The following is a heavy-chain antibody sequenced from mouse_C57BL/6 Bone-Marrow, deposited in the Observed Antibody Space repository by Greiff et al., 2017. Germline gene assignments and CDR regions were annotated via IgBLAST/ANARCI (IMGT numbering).Heavy chain of an antibody. D-gene: IGHD2-2*01. Sequence: VQLQQPGAELVRPGTSVKLSCKASGYTFTSYWMPWVMQRPGQGLEWIGVIDPSDSYTNYKQTFKGRATLTVDTSSSTAYMQLSSLTSDDSAVYYCAPLLWLRRGFAYWGQGTLVTVSA. J-gene: IGHJ3*01. V-gene: IGHV1-59*01. CDR2: IDPSDSYT. CDR1: GYTFTSYW. CDR3: APLLWLRRGFAY.